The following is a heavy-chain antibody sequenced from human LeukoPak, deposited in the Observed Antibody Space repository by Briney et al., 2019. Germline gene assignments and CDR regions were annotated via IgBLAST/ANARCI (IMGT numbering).Heavy chain of an antibody. CDR3: ARDQYYDSKGWFDP. CDR1: GYTFNSHG. D-gene: IGHD3-22*01. CDR2: ISAYHGNT. Sequence: ASVKVSCKGSGYTFNSHGITWVRQAPGQGLEWMGWISAYHGNTNYAQKLQGRVTLTTDTSTSTAYMELRSLRSDDTAVYYCARDQYYDSKGWFDPWDQGTLVTVSS. V-gene: IGHV1-18*01. J-gene: IGHJ5*02.